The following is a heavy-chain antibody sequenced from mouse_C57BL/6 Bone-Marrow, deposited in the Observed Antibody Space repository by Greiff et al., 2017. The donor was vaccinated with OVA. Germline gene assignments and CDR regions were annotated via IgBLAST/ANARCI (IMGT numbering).Heavy chain of an antibody. V-gene: IGHV1-15*01. D-gene: IGHD1-1*01. CDR2: IDPETGGT. CDR1: GYTFTDYE. CDR3: TSITTVVEEGY. Sequence: VQLQQSGAELVRPGASVTLSCKASGYTFTDYEMHWVKQTPVHGLEWIGAIDPETGGTAYNQKFKGKAILTADTSSSTAYMELRSLTSEDSAVYYCTSITTVVEEGYWGQGTTLTVSS. J-gene: IGHJ2*01.